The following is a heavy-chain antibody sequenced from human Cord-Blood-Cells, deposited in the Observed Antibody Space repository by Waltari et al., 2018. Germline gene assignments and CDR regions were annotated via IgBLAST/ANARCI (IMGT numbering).Heavy chain of an antibody. D-gene: IGHD7-27*01. CDR3: ARNWGSDPYDY. CDR2: IYYSGST. Sequence: QVQLQESGPGLVKPSETLSLTCTVSGGSISSYYWSWIRQPPGKGLEWIGYIYYSGSTNYNPSLKSRVTISVDTSKNQFSLKLSSVTAAHTAVYYCARNWGSDPYDYWGQGTLVTVSS. CDR1: GGSISSYY. V-gene: IGHV4-59*01. J-gene: IGHJ4*02.